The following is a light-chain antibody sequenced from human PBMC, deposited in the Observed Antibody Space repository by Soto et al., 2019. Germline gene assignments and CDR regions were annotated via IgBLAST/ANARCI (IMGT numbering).Light chain of an antibody. V-gene: IGKV3-20*01. CDR1: QSVSSSY. J-gene: IGKJ1*01. Sequence: EIVLTQSPGTLSLSPGERATLSCRASQSVSSSYLAWYQQKPGQAPRLLIFGASSRVTGIPDRFIGSGSGTDFTLTISRLEPEDFAVYYCQQYDDWPRTFGQGTKVDIK. CDR3: QQYDDWPRT. CDR2: GAS.